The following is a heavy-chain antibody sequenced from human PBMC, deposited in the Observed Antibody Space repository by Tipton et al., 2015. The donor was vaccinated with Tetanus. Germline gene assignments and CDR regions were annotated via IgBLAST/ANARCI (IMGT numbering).Heavy chain of an antibody. J-gene: IGHJ4*02. CDR2: IYPGDSDA. CDR1: GYIFTNYW. CDR3: ARAHCTDGVCNFGF. Sequence: IQLVQSGGEVKKPGESLKISCKGSGYIFTNYWIGWVRQKPGKGLEWMGIIYPGDSDARYSPSFQGQVTISVDKSINTAYLQWSSLKASDTSVFYCARAHCTDGVCNFGFWGQGALVTVAS. V-gene: IGHV5-51*01. D-gene: IGHD2-8*01.